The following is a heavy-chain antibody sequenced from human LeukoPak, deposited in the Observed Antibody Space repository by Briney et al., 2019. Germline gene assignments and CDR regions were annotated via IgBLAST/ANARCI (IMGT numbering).Heavy chain of an antibody. CDR1: GGSISSYY. Sequence: PSETLSLTCTVSGGSISSYYWSWIRQPAGKGLEWIGRIYTSGSTNYSPSLKSRVTMSVDTSKNQFSLKLSSVTAADTAVYYCATSSITGTRTIGWYFDLWGRGTLVTVSS. J-gene: IGHJ2*01. CDR3: ATSSITGTRTIGWYFDL. D-gene: IGHD1-7*01. V-gene: IGHV4-4*07. CDR2: IYTSGST.